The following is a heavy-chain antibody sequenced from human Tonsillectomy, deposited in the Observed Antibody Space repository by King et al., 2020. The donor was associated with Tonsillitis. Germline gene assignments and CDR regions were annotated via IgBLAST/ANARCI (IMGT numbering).Heavy chain of an antibody. CDR2: ISSDSSAI. D-gene: IGHD2-2*01. Sequence: VQLVESGGGLVQPGGSLRFSCAASGFTFSSYSMNWVRQAPGKGLEWVSYISSDSSAIHYADSMKGRFTISRDNAKNSLYLQVNSLRDEDTAVYYCARDCSPISCSAWHAFDIWGQGTMVTVSS. CDR3: ARDCSPISCSAWHAFDI. V-gene: IGHV3-48*02. CDR1: GFTFSSYS. J-gene: IGHJ3*02.